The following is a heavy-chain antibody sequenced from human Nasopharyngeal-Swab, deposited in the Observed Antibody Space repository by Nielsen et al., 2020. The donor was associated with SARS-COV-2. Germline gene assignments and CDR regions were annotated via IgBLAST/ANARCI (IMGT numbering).Heavy chain of an antibody. V-gene: IGHV6-1*01. D-gene: IGHD4-17*01. CDR3: ARARRAYGDYYYYYYTDV. J-gene: IGHJ6*03. Sequence: SCAISGDSVSSSSAAWNWIRQSPSRGLEWLGRTYYRSKWYNDYAVSVKSRITINPDTSKNQFSLHLNSVTPEDTAVYYCARARRAYGDYYYYYYTDVWGKGTTVTVSS. CDR1: GDSVSSSSAA. CDR2: TYYRSKWYN.